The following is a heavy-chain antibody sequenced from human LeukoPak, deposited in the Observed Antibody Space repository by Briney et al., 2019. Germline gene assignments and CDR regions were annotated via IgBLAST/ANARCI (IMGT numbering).Heavy chain of an antibody. CDR3: AKSPYMTTFRGALGYYYMDV. CDR1: GFTFSSYG. D-gene: IGHD3-16*01. J-gene: IGHJ6*03. V-gene: IGHV3-30*02. CDR2: IRYNGSNK. Sequence: PGGSLRLSCAASGFTFSSYGMHWVRQAPGKGLEWVAFIRYNGSNKYYADSVKGRFTISRDNSKNTLYLQMNSLRAEDTAVYYCAKSPYMTTFRGALGYYYMDVWGKGTTVTVSS.